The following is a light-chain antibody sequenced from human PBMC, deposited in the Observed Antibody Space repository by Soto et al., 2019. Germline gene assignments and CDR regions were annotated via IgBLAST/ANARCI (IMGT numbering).Light chain of an antibody. V-gene: IGKV3-15*01. J-gene: IGKJ2*01. CDR1: QSVSTN. CDR3: QQYDYWYA. CDR2: GAS. Sequence: EIVMTQSPATLSVSPGERATLSCRASQSVSTNLGWYQQRPGQAPRLLLYGASTRATGIPARFSGSGSGTESSLTISSLQSEDFALDYGQQYDYWYAFGQGTKLEIK.